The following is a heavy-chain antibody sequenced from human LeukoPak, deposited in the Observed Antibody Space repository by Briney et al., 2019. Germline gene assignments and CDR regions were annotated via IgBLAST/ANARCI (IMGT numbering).Heavy chain of an antibody. J-gene: IGHJ3*02. D-gene: IGHD2-8*01. CDR3: ARDMLVDAFDI. V-gene: IGHV4-4*07. CDR2: IYTSGST. Sequence: SETLSLTCTVSSGSISSYYWSWIRQPAGKELEWIGRIYTSGSTNYNPSLKSRVTMSVDTSKNQFSLKLRSVTAADTAVYYCARDMLVDAFDIWGQGTMVTVSS. CDR1: SGSISSYY.